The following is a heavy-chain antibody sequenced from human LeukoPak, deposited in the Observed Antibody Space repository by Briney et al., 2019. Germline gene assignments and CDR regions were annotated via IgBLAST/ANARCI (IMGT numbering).Heavy chain of an antibody. CDR3: ATMLISSGYYVDS. J-gene: IGHJ4*02. D-gene: IGHD3-22*01. CDR2: IYSGGTT. V-gene: IGHV3-53*01. Sequence: GGSLRLSCAASGFTVSSNYMSWVRQAPGKGLEWVSVIYSGGTTYYADSVKGRFTISRDISKNTLYLQMGSLRVEDTAVYYCATMLISSGYYVDSWGQGTLVTVSS. CDR1: GFTVSSNY.